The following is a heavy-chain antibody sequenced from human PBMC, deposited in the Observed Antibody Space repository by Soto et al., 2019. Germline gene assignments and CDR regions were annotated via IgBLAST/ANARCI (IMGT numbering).Heavy chain of an antibody. CDR3: ASRRGRDGYKFDY. D-gene: IGHD5-12*01. Sequence: SETLSLTCTVSDGSVSSGSYYWTWIRQPPGKGLEWIGYIYYSGSTNYNPSLKSRVTISVDTSKNQFSLKLSSVTAADTAVYYCASRRGRDGYKFDYWGQGTLVTVSS. CDR2: IYYSGST. CDR1: DGSVSSGSYY. J-gene: IGHJ4*02. V-gene: IGHV4-61*01.